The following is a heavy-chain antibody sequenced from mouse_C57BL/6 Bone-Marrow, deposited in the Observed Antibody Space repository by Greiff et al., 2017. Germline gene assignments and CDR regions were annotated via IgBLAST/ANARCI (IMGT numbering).Heavy chain of an antibody. V-gene: IGHV1-80*01. CDR3: ARGRAFYPYYFDY. CDR1: GYAFSSYW. J-gene: IGHJ2*01. D-gene: IGHD2-1*01. CDR2: IYPGDGDT. Sequence: VKLQESGAELVKPGASVKISCKASGYAFSSYWMNWVKQRPGKGLEWIGQIYPGDGDTNYNGKFKGKATLTADKSSSTAYMQLSSLTSEDSAVYFCARGRAFYPYYFDYWGQGTTLTVSS.